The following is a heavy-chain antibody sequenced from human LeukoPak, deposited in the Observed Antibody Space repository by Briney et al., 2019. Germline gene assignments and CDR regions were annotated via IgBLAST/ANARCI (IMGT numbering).Heavy chain of an antibody. CDR2: ISSNGGST. J-gene: IGHJ5*02. D-gene: IGHD2-2*01. CDR3: ARSKCRLPLSWFDP. V-gene: IGHV3-64*01. CDR1: GFTFSSYA. Sequence: GGSLRLSCAASGFTFSSYAMHWVRQAPGKGLEYVSAISSNGGSTYYANSVKGRFTISRDNSKNTLYLQMGSLRAEDMAVYYCARSKCRLPLSWFDPWGQGTLVTVSS.